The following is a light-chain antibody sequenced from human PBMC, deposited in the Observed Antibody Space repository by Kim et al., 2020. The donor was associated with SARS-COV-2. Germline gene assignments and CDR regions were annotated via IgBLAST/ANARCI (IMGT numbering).Light chain of an antibody. CDR3: MQATQFHT. V-gene: IGKV2-24*01. Sequence: GPPASIACRSSQSHVHGDGNTYLSWLHQRPGQPPRLLIYKVSNRFSGVPDRFSGSGAGTDFTLRISRVEAEDVGIYYCMQATQFHTFGQGTKLEI. CDR1: QSHVHGDGNTY. CDR2: KVS. J-gene: IGKJ2*01.